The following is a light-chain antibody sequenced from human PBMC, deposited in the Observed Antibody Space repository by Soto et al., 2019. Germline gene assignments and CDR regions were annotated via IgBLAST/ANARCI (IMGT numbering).Light chain of an antibody. V-gene: IGKV3-11*01. CDR3: QQRTNWLT. CDR1: QSLSSY. Sequence: EIVLTQSPATLTLSPGERATLSCRASQSLSSYLAWDQQKPGQAPRLLIYDASNKATGIPARFSGSGSGKDFALIISSLEPEDFAVYYCQQRTNWLTFGGGTKVEIK. CDR2: DAS. J-gene: IGKJ4*01.